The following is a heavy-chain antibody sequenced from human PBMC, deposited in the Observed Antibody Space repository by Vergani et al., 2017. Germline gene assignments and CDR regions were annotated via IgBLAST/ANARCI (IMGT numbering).Heavy chain of an antibody. V-gene: IGHV4-38-2*02. D-gene: IGHD1-26*01. CDR3: ARVGATTFGAFDY. CDR1: GYSISSGYY. J-gene: IGHJ4*02. Sequence: QVQLQESGPGLVKPSETLSLTCTVSGYSISSGYYWGWIRQPPGKGLEWIGYIYYSGSTNYNPSLKSRVTISVDTSKNQFSLKLSSVTAADTAVYYCARVGATTFGAFDYWGQGTLVTVSS. CDR2: IYYSGST.